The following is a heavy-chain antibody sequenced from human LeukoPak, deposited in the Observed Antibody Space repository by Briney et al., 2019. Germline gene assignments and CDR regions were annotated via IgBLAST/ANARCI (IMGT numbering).Heavy chain of an antibody. V-gene: IGHV4-59*01. CDR2: IYYSGST. J-gene: IGHJ5*02. Sequence: SETLFLTCTVSGGSISSYYWSWIRQPPGKGLEWIAYIYYSGSTNYNPSLKSRVTMSVDTSKNQFSLKLSSVTAADTAVYYCARGGAYGYWFDPWGQGTLVTVSS. CDR1: GGSISSYY. CDR3: ARGGAYGYWFDP. D-gene: IGHD2-21*01.